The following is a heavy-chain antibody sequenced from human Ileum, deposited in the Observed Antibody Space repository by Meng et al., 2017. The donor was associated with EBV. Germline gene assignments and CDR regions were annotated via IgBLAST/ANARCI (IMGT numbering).Heavy chain of an antibody. Sequence: QAALVKSGADGKNPGASVKVACKASGYTFTGYYIHWVRQAPGQGLEWMGRINGNSGGTDYARKFRGRVTMTRDTSISTAYMELSGLRSDDTAIYYCARDQYYASGTKDYWGQGTLVTVSS. CDR3: ARDQYYASGTKDY. CDR1: GYTFTGYY. CDR2: INGNSGGT. D-gene: IGHD3-10*01. V-gene: IGHV1-2*06. J-gene: IGHJ4*02.